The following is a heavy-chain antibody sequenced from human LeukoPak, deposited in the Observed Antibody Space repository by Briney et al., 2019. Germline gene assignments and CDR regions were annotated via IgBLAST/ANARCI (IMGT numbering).Heavy chain of an antibody. Sequence: GGSLRLSCAASGFTFSSYWMSWARQAPGKGLEWVAVISYDGSNIFYADSVKGRFTTSRDKSKNTLYLQMNSLRAEDTAVYYCARETVAGWFDYWGQGTLVTVSS. V-gene: IGHV3-30-3*01. J-gene: IGHJ4*02. CDR1: GFTFSSYW. CDR3: ARETVAGWFDY. D-gene: IGHD6-19*01. CDR2: ISYDGSNI.